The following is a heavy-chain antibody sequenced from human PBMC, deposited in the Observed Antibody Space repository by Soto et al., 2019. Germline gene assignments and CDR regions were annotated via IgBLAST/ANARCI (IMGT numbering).Heavy chain of an antibody. J-gene: IGHJ4*02. CDR3: ARTTAVPNTLRSRYFFDY. V-gene: IGHV4-39*07. Sequence: SETLSLTCTVSGVSISNSSYYWGWIRRPPGKGLEWIGTIYYSGITYYNPSLKSRVTTSVDLSKNRFSLRLSSVTTADTALYYCARTTAVPNTLRSRYFFDYWGQGTLVTVSS. D-gene: IGHD4-17*01. CDR1: GVSISNSSYY. CDR2: IYYSGIT.